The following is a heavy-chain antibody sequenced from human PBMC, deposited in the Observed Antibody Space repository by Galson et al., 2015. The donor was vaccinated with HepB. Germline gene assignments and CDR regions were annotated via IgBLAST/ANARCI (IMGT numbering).Heavy chain of an antibody. CDR3: AAVKTLDDFWSGFPFDP. D-gene: IGHD3-3*01. CDR1: GYTFTSSA. Sequence: SVKVSCKASGYTFTSSAMQWVRQARGQRLEWIGWIVVGSGNTNYAQNFQERVTITSDMSTATAYMELTSLRSEDTAVYYCAAVKTLDDFWSGFPFDPWGQGTVVTVSS. CDR2: IVVGSGNT. J-gene: IGHJ5*02. V-gene: IGHV1-58*02.